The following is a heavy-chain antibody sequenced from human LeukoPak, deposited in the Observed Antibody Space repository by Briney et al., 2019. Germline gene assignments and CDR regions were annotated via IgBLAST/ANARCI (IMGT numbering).Heavy chain of an antibody. D-gene: IGHD4-17*01. CDR3: AKITKATTPKY. J-gene: IGHJ4*02. CDR1: GFTFSRYW. CDR2: ITDSGRKT. V-gene: IGHV3-23*01. Sequence: GGSPRLSCAVSGFTFSRYWMSWVRQAPGRGLEWVSGITDSGRKTYYADSVKGRFSISRDNSKNTVYLQMSDLRAEDTAVYYCAKITKATTPKYWGQGTLVNVSS.